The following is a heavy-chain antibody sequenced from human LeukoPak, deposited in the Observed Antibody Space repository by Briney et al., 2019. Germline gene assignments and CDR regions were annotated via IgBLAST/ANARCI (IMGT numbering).Heavy chain of an antibody. Sequence: QPGRSLRLSCAASGFTFSSYAMHWVRQAPGKGLEWVAVISYDGSNKYYADSVKGRFTISRDNSKNTLYLQMNSLRAEDTAVYYCVRDHGSSWPDYWGQGTLVTVSS. D-gene: IGHD6-13*01. J-gene: IGHJ4*02. V-gene: IGHV3-30-3*01. CDR1: GFTFSSYA. CDR3: VRDHGSSWPDY. CDR2: ISYDGSNK.